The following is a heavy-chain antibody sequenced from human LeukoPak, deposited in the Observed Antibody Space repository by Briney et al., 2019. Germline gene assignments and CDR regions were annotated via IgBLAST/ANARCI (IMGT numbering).Heavy chain of an antibody. CDR2: ISGSGGST. V-gene: IGHV3-23*01. CDR1: GFTFSSYA. CDR3: ARVRPGVDYYYYGMDV. Sequence: PGGSLRLSCAASGFTFSSYAMSWVRQAPGKGLEWVSAISGSGGSTYYADSVKGRFTISRDNSKNTLYLQMNSLRAEDTAVYYCARVRPGVDYYYYGMDVWGQGTTVTVSS. D-gene: IGHD2-15*01. J-gene: IGHJ6*02.